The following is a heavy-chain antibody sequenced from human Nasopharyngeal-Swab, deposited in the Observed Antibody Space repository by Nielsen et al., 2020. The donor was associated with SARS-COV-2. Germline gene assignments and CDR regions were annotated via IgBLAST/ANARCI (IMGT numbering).Heavy chain of an antibody. CDR1: GGSITSDY. CDR2: IHSSGHA. V-gene: IGHV4-4*08. Sequence: SETLSLTCTVSGGSITSDYWSWIRQPPGKGLEWIGYIHSSGHAMYNPSLRSRATISIDTSKNHFSLTLSSVTAADTATYYCASLPYCSSDTCYPIDLWGQGTLVTVSS. CDR3: ASLPYCSSDTCYPIDL. D-gene: IGHD2-2*01. J-gene: IGHJ5*02.